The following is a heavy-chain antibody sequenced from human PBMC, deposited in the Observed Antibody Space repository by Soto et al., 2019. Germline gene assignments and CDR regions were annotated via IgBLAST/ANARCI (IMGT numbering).Heavy chain of an antibody. Sequence: SATLRLTFAVSGCSIYSHYWSCIRQPTSKGLEWIGYIYYSGSTNYNPSLKSRVTISVDTSKNQFSLKLSSVTAADTAVYYCARSPQNYDILTGYYSNAFDIWGQGTMVT. CDR2: IYYSGST. CDR3: ARSPQNYDILTGYYSNAFDI. J-gene: IGHJ3*02. V-gene: IGHV4-59*11. CDR1: GCSIYSHY. D-gene: IGHD3-9*01.